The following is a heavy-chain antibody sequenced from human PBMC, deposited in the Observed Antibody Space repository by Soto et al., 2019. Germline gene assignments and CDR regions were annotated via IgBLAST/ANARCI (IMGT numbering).Heavy chain of an antibody. J-gene: IGHJ4*02. CDR3: ARDSYGVLTGQKRYFDY. CDR2: ISWDGGGT. V-gene: IGHV3-43*01. D-gene: IGHD3-9*01. Sequence: PGGSLRLSCAASGFSFEDYTMHWVRHTPGKGPEWISLISWDGGGTLYSDSVKGRFIISRDNSKNSLYLQMDSLTTEDTALYFCARDSYGVLTGQKRYFDYWGQGTLVTSPQ. CDR1: GFSFEDYT.